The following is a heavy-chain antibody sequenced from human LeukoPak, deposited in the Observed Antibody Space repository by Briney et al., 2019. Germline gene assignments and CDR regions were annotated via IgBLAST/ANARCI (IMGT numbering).Heavy chain of an antibody. J-gene: IGHJ4*02. CDR1: GCTLSTNA. CDR2: ISGSGAST. D-gene: IGHD1-26*01. V-gene: IGHV3-23*01. Sequence: GGSLRLSCLTSGCTLSTNAMSWVRQAPGKGLEWISGISGSGASTYYADSVKGRFTISRDDSRNTLYLQMNSLRGDDTAVYYCAKDVGKWESLHFFDYWGQGTLVTVSP. CDR3: AKDVGKWESLHFFDY.